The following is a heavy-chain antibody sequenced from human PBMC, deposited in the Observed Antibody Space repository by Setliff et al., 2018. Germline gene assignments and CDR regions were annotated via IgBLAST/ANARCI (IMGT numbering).Heavy chain of an antibody. D-gene: IGHD3-3*01. V-gene: IGHV4-31*03. J-gene: IGHJ5*02. CDR3: ARSPPTSRITIFGVVILPWFDP. Sequence: SETLSLTCTVSGGSISSGGYYWSWIRQHPGKGLEWIGYIYYSGSTYYNPSLKSRVTISVDTSKNLFSLKLSSVTAADTAVYYCARSPPTSRITIFGVVILPWFDPWGQGTLVTV. CDR2: IYYSGST. CDR1: GGSISSGGYY.